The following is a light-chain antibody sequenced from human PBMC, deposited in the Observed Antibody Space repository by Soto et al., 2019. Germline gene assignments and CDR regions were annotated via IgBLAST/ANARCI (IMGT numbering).Light chain of an antibody. CDR1: QGISSY. CDR2: AAS. CDR3: QQYYSHSLT. Sequence: AIRMTQSPSSFSASTGDRVTITCRASQGISSYLAWYQQKPGKAPKLLIYAASTLQSGVPSRFSGSGSGTDFTLTISCLQSEDFATYYCQQYYSHSLTFGGGTKVEIK. V-gene: IGKV1-8*01. J-gene: IGKJ4*01.